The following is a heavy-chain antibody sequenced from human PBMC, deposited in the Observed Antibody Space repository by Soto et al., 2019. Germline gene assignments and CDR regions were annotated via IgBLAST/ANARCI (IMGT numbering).Heavy chain of an antibody. V-gene: IGHV4-39*01. CDR2: IYYSGTT. CDR1: GGSISSSSYY. CDR3: ARQSPDYLGSVGWFDP. D-gene: IGHD1-26*01. Sequence: SETLCLPCTFSGGSISSSSYYWVWIRQPPGKGLEWIGSIYYSGTTYYNPSLKSRVTISVDTSKNQFSLKLRSVTAADTAVYYCARQSPDYLGSVGWFDPWGQGTLVTVSS. J-gene: IGHJ5*02.